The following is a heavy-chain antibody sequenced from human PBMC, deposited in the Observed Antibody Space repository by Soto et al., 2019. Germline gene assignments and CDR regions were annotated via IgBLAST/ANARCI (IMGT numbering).Heavy chain of an antibody. Sequence: PGGSLRLSCAVSGFPFSFYGFHWVRQSPGKGLEWLGVIVSDGSAIYHADSLEGRFFISRDNSKDILYLQMNSLRVEDTAVYYCARKTTVTTGYYGMDVWGQGTTVTVSS. D-gene: IGHD4-17*01. CDR3: ARKTTVTTGYYGMDV. J-gene: IGHJ6*02. V-gene: IGHV3-33*01. CDR1: GFPFSFYG. CDR2: IVSDGSAI.